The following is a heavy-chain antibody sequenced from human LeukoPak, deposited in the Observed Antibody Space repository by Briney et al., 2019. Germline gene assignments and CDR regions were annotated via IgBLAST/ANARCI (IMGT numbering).Heavy chain of an antibody. CDR2: IYYSGST. V-gene: IGHV4-59*01. D-gene: IGHD3-10*01. CDR1: GGSISSYY. J-gene: IGHJ4*02. Sequence: SETLSLTCTVSGGSISSYYWSWIRQPPGKGLEWIGYIYYSGSTNYNPSLKSRVTISVDTSKNQFSLKLSSVTAADTAVYYCARRPNPFYGSGTIDYWGQGTLVTVSS. CDR3: ARRPNPFYGSGTIDY.